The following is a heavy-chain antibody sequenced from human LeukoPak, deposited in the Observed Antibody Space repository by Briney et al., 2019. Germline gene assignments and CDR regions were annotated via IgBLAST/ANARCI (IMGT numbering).Heavy chain of an antibody. CDR2: IIPIFGTA. CDR1: GGTFISYA. J-gene: IGHJ4*02. D-gene: IGHD2-2*01. V-gene: IGHV1-69*13. CDR3: ARVRGGDCSSTSCSYWPFDY. Sequence: ASVKVSCNASGGTFISYAISWVRQAPGQGLEWMGGIIPIFGTANYAQKFQGRVTITADESTSTAYMELSSLRSEDTAVYYCARVRGGDCSSTSCSYWPFDYWGQGTLVTVSS.